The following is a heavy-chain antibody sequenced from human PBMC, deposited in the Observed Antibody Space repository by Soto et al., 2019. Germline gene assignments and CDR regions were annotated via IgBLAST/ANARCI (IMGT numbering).Heavy chain of an antibody. CDR3: ARNYFEDSRSITSVGCHI. J-gene: IGHJ3*02. D-gene: IGHD6-6*01. Sequence: QVQLVQSGAEVKKPGSSVKVSCKASGGTFSSYAISWVRQAPGQGLEWTGGIIPIFGTANYAQKFQGRVTITADESTSTAYMELSSLRSEVTAVYYCARNYFEDSRSITSVGCHIWGQGTMVTVSS. CDR2: IIPIFGTA. V-gene: IGHV1-69*01. CDR1: GGTFSSYA.